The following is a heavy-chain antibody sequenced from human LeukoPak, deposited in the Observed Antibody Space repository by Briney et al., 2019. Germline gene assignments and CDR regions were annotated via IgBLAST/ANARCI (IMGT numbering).Heavy chain of an antibody. CDR2: IYSGGST. J-gene: IGHJ6*02. V-gene: IGHV3-53*04. Sequence: QAGGSLRLSCAASGFTVSSNYMSWVRQAPGKGLEWVSVIYSGGSTYYADSVKGRFTISRHNSKNTLYLQMNSLRAEDTAVYYCARVRYYYDSYGMDVWGQGTTVTVSS. CDR1: GFTVSSNY. CDR3: ARVRYYYDSYGMDV.